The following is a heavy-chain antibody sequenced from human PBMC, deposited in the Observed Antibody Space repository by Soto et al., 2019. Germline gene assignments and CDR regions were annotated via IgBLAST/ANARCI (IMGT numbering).Heavy chain of an antibody. V-gene: IGHV3-33*01. CDR3: ARGGYYDILTGYYYYYGMDV. Sequence: GGSLRLSCAASGFTFSSYGMHWVRQAPGKGLEWVAVIWYDGSNKYYADSVEGRFTISRDNSKNTLYLQMNSLRAEDTAVYYCARGGYYDILTGYYYYYGMDVWGQGTTVTVSS. J-gene: IGHJ6*02. CDR2: IWYDGSNK. D-gene: IGHD3-9*01. CDR1: GFTFSSYG.